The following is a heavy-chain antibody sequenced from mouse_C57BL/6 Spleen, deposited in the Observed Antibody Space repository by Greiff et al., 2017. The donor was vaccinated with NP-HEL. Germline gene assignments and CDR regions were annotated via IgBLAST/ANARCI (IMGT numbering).Heavy chain of an antibody. Sequence: EVQLQQSGPELVKPGASVKISCKASGYTFTDYYMNWVKQSHGKSLEWIGDINPNNGGTSYNQKFKGKATLTVDKSSSTAYMELRSLTSEDSAVYYCARRDGYDPFDYWGQGTTLTVSS. V-gene: IGHV1-26*01. CDR2: INPNNGGT. CDR1: GYTFTDYY. J-gene: IGHJ2*01. D-gene: IGHD2-2*01. CDR3: ARRDGYDPFDY.